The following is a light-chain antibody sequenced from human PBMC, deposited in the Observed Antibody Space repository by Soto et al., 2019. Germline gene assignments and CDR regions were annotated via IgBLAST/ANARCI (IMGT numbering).Light chain of an antibody. CDR3: SSYTTSSTVI. V-gene: IGLV2-14*03. CDR1: SSDVGDHNY. Sequence: QSALTQPASVSGSPGQSITISCTGTSSDVGDHNYVSWYQQQPGKAPKLMIYAVSNRPSGVSNRFSGSKSGYTASLTISGLQAEDEADYYCSSYTTSSTVIFGGGTKLTVL. CDR2: AVS. J-gene: IGLJ2*01.